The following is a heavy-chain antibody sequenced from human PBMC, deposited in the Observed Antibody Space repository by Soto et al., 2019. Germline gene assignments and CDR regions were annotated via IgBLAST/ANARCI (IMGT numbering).Heavy chain of an antibody. J-gene: IGHJ6*02. V-gene: IGHV3-33*01. CDR3: ARDLFLEWLLVMGGLGMDV. D-gene: IGHD3-3*01. CDR2: IWYDGSNK. Sequence: GGSLRLSCAASGFTFSSYGMHWVRQAPGKGLEWVAVIWYDGSNKYNADSVKGRFTICRDNSKNTLYLQMNSLRAKDTAVYYCARDLFLEWLLVMGGLGMDVWGQGTTVTVSS. CDR1: GFTFSSYG.